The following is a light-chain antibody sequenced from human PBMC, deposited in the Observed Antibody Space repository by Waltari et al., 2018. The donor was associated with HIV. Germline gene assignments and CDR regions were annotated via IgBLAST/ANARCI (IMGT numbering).Light chain of an antibody. CDR1: RSNIGTNY. CDR3: ATWDDSLGFWL. V-gene: IGLV1-47*01. J-gene: IGLJ3*02. CDR2: RND. Sequence: QSVLTQPPSASGTPGQRVTISCSGSRSNIGTNYAYWYRQVPGTAPNLLISRNDQRPSGVPDRFSGSKSGTSASLAISGLLSEDESDYHCATWDDSLGFWLFGGGTKLTVL.